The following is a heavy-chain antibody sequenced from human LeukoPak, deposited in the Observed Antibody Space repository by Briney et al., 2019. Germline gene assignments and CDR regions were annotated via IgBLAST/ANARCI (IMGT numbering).Heavy chain of an antibody. Sequence: PGESLNISCKGSGYSFSSYWIGWARQMPGKGLEWMGIIYPGDSDAMYSPSFEGQVTISVDKSISTAYLQWSSLKASDTAMYYCARLSSSWLAVDSWGQGTLVTVSS. CDR2: IYPGDSDA. CDR3: ARLSSSWLAVDS. V-gene: IGHV5-51*03. CDR1: GYSFSSYW. D-gene: IGHD6-13*01. J-gene: IGHJ4*02.